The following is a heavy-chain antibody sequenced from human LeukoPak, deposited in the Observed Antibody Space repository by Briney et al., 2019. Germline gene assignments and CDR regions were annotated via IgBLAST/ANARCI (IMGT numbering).Heavy chain of an antibody. CDR2: ISSSSSYI. CDR1: GFTFSSYS. J-gene: IGHJ6*04. CDR3: ARACSGGSCYPAGDYYYYGMDV. D-gene: IGHD2-15*01. Sequence: GGSLRLSCAASGFTFSSYSMNWVRQAPGKGLEWVSSISSSSSYIYYADSVKGRFTISRDNAKNSLYLQMSSLRAEDTAVYYCARACSGGSCYPAGDYYYYGMDVWGKGTTVTVSS. V-gene: IGHV3-21*01.